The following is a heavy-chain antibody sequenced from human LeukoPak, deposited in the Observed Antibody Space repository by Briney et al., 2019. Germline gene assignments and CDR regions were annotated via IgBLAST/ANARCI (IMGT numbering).Heavy chain of an antibody. CDR1: GFTFSDYY. Sequence: GGSLRLSCAASGFTFSDYYMSWIRQAPGKGLEWVSYISSSGSTINYADSVKGRFTISRDNAKNSLYLQMNSLRAEDTAVYYCARAPGHSSGYWDYYYYMDVWGKGTTVTVSS. CDR2: ISSSGSTI. CDR3: ARAPGHSSGYWDYYYYMDV. J-gene: IGHJ6*03. V-gene: IGHV3-11*04. D-gene: IGHD3-22*01.